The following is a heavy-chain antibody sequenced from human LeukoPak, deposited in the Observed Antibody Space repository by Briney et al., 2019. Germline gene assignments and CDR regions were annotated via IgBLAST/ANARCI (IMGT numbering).Heavy chain of an antibody. V-gene: IGHV3-23*01. CDR2: ISGSGGST. CDR1: GFTFSSYA. J-gene: IGHJ4*02. Sequence: GGSLRLSCAASGFTFSSYAMSWVRQAPGKGLEWVSAISGSGGSTYYADSVKGRFTISRDSSKNTLYLQMNSLRAEDTAVYYCAKPLMWELRGSFDYWGQGTLVTVSS. CDR3: AKPLMWELRGSFDY. D-gene: IGHD1-26*01.